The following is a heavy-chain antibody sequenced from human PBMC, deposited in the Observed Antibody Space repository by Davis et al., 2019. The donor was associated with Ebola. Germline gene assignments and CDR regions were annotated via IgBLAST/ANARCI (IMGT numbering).Heavy chain of an antibody. CDR2: IKQDGSEK. Sequence: GESLKISCAASGFTFSRYWMSWVRQAPGKGLELVANIKQDGSEKYYADSVKGRFTISRDNSKNALYLQMNSLRAEDTAVYYCARDTADISAWYAYWGQGTMVTVSS. J-gene: IGHJ4*02. V-gene: IGHV3-7*01. CDR3: ARDTADISAWYAY. D-gene: IGHD6-19*01. CDR1: GFTFSRYW.